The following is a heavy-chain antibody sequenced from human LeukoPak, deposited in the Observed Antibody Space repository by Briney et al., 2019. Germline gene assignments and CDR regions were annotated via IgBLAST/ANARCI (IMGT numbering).Heavy chain of an antibody. D-gene: IGHD6-19*01. Sequence: TGGSLRLSCAASGFTFRSYGMHWVRQAPGKGLEWEAVIWYDGSNKYYADSVKGRFTISRDDSKNTLYLQMNSLRVEDTAVYYCVRGAPGAVAGTWSFDYWGQGTLVTVSS. CDR1: GFTFRSYG. CDR3: VRGAPGAVAGTWSFDY. V-gene: IGHV3-33*01. CDR2: IWYDGSNK. J-gene: IGHJ4*02.